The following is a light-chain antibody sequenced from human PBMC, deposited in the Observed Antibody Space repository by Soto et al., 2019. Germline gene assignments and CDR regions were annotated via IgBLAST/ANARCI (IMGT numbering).Light chain of an antibody. Sequence: QSALTQPASVSGSPGQSITLSCTGTSRDVGSYNLVSWYQKHPGKAPKLIIYEGSKRPSGVSDRFSGSKSDNTASLTISGLQAEDDSDDYCCSYAGSNNWVFGGGTKLTVL. V-gene: IGLV2-23*01. J-gene: IGLJ3*02. CDR2: EGS. CDR1: SRDVGSYNL. CDR3: CSYAGSNNWV.